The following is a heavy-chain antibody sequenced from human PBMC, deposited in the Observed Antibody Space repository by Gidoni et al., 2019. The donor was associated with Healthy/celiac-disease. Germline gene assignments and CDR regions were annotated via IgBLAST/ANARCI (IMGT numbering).Heavy chain of an antibody. CDR3: ARVRVYYDSSGPSWFDP. CDR2: ISAYNGNT. V-gene: IGHV1-18*04. D-gene: IGHD3-22*01. Sequence: QVQLVQSGAEVKKPGASVKVSCKASGYTVTSYGISWVRQAPGQGLEWMGWISAYNGNTNYAQKLQGRVTMTTDTSTSTAYMELRSLRSDDTAVYYCARVRVYYDSSGPSWFDPWGQGTLVTVSS. J-gene: IGHJ5*02. CDR1: GYTVTSYG.